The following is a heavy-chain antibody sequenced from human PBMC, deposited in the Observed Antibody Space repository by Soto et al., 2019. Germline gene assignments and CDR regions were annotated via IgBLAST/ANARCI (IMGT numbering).Heavy chain of an antibody. CDR2: IIPIFGTA. CDR1: GGTFSSYA. V-gene: IGHV1-69*01. Sequence: QVQLVQSGAEVKKPGSSVKVSCKASGGTFSSYAISWVRQAPGQGLEWMGGIIPIFGTANYAQKFQGRVTITADESTSTAYMELSSLRSEDTAVYYCASAGVDIVVVPAAISWFDPWGQGTLVTVSS. J-gene: IGHJ5*02. CDR3: ASAGVDIVVVPAAISWFDP. D-gene: IGHD2-2*02.